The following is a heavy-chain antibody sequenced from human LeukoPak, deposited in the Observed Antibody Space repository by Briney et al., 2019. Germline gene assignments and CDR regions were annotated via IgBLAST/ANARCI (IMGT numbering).Heavy chain of an antibody. V-gene: IGHV3-23*01. Sequence: GGSLRLSCAASGFTFSSYAMSWVRQAPGKGLEWVSVISGSGGSTYYADSVKGRFTISRDNSKNTLYLQMNSLRAEDTAVYYCAKDRRIAAVGGLSDYWGQGTLVTVSS. J-gene: IGHJ4*02. CDR3: AKDRRIAAVGGLSDY. CDR1: GFTFSSYA. D-gene: IGHD6-13*01. CDR2: ISGSGGST.